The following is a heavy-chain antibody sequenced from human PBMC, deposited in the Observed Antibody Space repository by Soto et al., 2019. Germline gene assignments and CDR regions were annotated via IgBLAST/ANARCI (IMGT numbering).Heavy chain of an antibody. D-gene: IGHD3-9*01. V-gene: IGHV6-1*01. CDR1: GDSVSSNSAA. Sequence: PSQTLSLTCAISGDSVSSNSAAWNWIRQSPSRGLEWLGRTYYRSKWYNDYAVSVKSRITINPDTSKNQFSLQLNSVTPEDTAVYYCARVRESYDILTVYPGYAFDIWGQGTMVTVSS. CDR3: ARVRESYDILTVYPGYAFDI. CDR2: TYYRSKWYN. J-gene: IGHJ3*02.